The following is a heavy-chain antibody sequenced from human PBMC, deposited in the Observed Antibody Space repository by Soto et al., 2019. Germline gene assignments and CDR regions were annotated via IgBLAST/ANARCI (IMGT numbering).Heavy chain of an antibody. V-gene: IGHV4-59*01. CDR3: ARGVGHVLLWFGELLTPGPIDGMDV. D-gene: IGHD3-10*01. Sequence: TSETLSLTCTVSGGSISSYYWSWIRQPPGKGLEWIGYIYYSGSTNYNPSLKSRVTISVDTSKNQFSLKLSSVTAADTAVYYCARGVGHVLLWFGELLTPGPIDGMDVWGQGTTVTVSS. J-gene: IGHJ6*02. CDR1: GGSISSYY. CDR2: IYYSGST.